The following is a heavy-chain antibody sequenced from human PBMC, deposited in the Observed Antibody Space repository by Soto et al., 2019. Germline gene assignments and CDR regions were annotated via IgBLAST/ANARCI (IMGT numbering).Heavy chain of an antibody. Sequence: QVQLVQPGTEVRKPGAAVKVSCETSGDTFTNFDLNWVRQASGQGLEWIGWMRADSGHSGHARKCQGRVSMTRDTSMRTAYMELSSLRAEDTSVYYGARYRFGQGFKAWGQGTMVFVSS. CDR3: ARYRFGQGFKA. D-gene: IGHD3-10*01. V-gene: IGHV1-8*01. J-gene: IGHJ5*02. CDR1: GDTFTNFD. CDR2: MRADSGHS.